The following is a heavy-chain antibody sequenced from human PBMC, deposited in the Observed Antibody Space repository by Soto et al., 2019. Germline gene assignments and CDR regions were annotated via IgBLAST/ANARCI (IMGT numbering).Heavy chain of an antibody. V-gene: IGHV1-69*02. CDR2: IIPMLGIR. CDR1: GGTFSTYS. CDR3: TIGSWSGEVFDI. Sequence: QVQLVQSGAEVKTPGSSVKVSCKDSGGTFSTYSMFWVRQAPGQGLEWMGRIIPMLGIRNYAQRFQDRVTTTADKSTATAHMELSSLRSEDTALYYCTIGSWSGEVFDIWGQGTMVTVSS. D-gene: IGHD2-21*01. J-gene: IGHJ3*02.